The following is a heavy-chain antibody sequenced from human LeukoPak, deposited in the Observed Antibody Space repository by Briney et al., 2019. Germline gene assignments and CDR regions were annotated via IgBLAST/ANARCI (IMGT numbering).Heavy chain of an antibody. V-gene: IGHV4-61*02. CDR3: ARAPTLGDAFDI. J-gene: IGHJ3*02. CDR1: GGSISSGSYY. CDR2: IYTSGST. D-gene: IGHD7-27*01. Sequence: PSETLSLTCTVSGGSISSGSYYWSWIRQPAGKGLEWIGRIYTSGSTNYNPSLKSRVTISVDTSKNQFSLKLSSVTAADTAVYYCARAPTLGDAFDIWGQGTMVTVSS.